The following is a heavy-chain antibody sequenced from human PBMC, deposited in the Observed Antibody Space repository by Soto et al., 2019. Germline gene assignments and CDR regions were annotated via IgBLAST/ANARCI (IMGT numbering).Heavy chain of an antibody. D-gene: IGHD2-2*01. J-gene: IGHJ4*02. CDR2: IYYSGST. CDR1: GGSISSGGYY. V-gene: IGHV4-31*03. Sequence: PSETLSLTCTVSGGSISSGGYYWSWIRQHPGKGLEWIGYIYYSGSTYYNPSLKSRVTISVDTSKNQFSLKLSSVTAADTAVYYCASGVILGYCSSTSCSRASFDYWGQGTLVTVSS. CDR3: ASGVILGYCSSTSCSRASFDY.